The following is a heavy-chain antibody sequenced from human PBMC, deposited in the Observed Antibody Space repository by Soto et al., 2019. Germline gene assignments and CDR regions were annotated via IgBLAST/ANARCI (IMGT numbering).Heavy chain of an antibody. CDR2: ISDDGTKK. CDR3: ARELYYYDSSGYYPLEN. Sequence: QVQLVESVGGVVQPGKSLRLSCAASRFTFSNYGMHWVRQAPGKGLEWVALISDDGTKKYYADSVKGRFTISRDNSKNTLYLQMNSLRAEDTAVYFCARELYYYDSSGYYPLENWGQGTLVTVSS. CDR1: RFTFSNYG. J-gene: IGHJ4*02. D-gene: IGHD3-22*01. V-gene: IGHV3-30*03.